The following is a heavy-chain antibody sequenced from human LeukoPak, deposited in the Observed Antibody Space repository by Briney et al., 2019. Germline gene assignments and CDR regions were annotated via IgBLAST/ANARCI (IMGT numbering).Heavy chain of an antibody. CDR1: GFTFRSYS. CDR3: IKEAGYCSGGGCYRWFDS. D-gene: IGHD2-15*01. CDR2: ISTGGSTM. V-gene: IGHV3-48*01. J-gene: IGHJ5*01. Sequence: GGSLRLSCGASGFTFRSYSMSWVRQAPRKGLEWISYISTGGSTMYYADSVKGRFTIARDDAQNSLSLQMNSLRADDTAVYYCIKEAGYCSGGGCYRWFDSWGQGTLVTVSS.